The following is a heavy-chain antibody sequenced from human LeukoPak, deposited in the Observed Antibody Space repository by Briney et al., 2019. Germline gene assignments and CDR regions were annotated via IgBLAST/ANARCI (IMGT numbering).Heavy chain of an antibody. J-gene: IGHJ4*02. CDR2: IFGSGST. CDR1: GFTVSSNY. Sequence: PGGSLRLSCAASGFTVSSNYMSWVRQAPGKGLEWVSIIFGSGSTYYADSVKGRFTISRDNSKNTLYLQMNSLRAEDTAVYYCARGDGYNYVVYWGQGTLVTVSS. D-gene: IGHD5-24*01. V-gene: IGHV3-53*01. CDR3: ARGDGYNYVVY.